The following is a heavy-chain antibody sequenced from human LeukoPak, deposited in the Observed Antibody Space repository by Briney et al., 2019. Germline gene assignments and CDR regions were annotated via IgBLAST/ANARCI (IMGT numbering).Heavy chain of an antibody. CDR1: GFTFSSYA. V-gene: IGHV3-30-3*01. D-gene: IGHD4-17*01. Sequence: PGGSLRLSCAASGFTFSSYAMHWVRQAPGKGLEWVAVISYDGSNKYYADSVKGRFTIPRDNSKNTLYLQMNSLRAEDTAVYYCARDTLATVTRFDYWGQGTLVTVSS. J-gene: IGHJ4*02. CDR2: ISYDGSNK. CDR3: ARDTLATVTRFDY.